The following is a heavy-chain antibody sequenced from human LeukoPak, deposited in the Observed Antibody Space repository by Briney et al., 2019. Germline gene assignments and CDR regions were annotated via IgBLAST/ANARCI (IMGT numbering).Heavy chain of an antibody. CDR3: ASSPHCSSTSCYSGNWFDP. Sequence: ASVKASCKASGGTFSSYAISWVRQAPGQGLEWMGGIIPIFGTANYAQKFQGRVTITADKSTSTAYMELSSLRSEDTAVYYCASSPHCSSTSCYSGNWFDPWGQGTLVTVSS. CDR2: IIPIFGTA. D-gene: IGHD2-2*01. J-gene: IGHJ5*02. V-gene: IGHV1-69*06. CDR1: GGTFSSYA.